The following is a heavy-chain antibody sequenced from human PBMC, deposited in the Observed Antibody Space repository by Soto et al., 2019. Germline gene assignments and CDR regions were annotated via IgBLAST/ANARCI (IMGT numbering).Heavy chain of an antibody. V-gene: IGHV3-23*01. CDR1: GFTFSSYA. CDR3: AKDDWAPNIVVVPAIDY. Sequence: PGGSLRLSCAASGFTFSSYAMSWVRQAPGKGLEWVSAISGSGGSTYYADSVKGRFTISRDNSKNTLYLQMNSLRAEDTAVYYCAKDDWAPNIVVVPAIDYWGQGTLVTVSS. J-gene: IGHJ4*02. CDR2: ISGSGGST. D-gene: IGHD2-2*01.